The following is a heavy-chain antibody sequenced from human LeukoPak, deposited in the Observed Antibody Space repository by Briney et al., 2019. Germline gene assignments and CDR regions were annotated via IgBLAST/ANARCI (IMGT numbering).Heavy chain of an antibody. CDR1: GGSISSSSYY. Sequence: PSETLSLTCTVSGGSISSSSYYWGWIRQPPGKGLEWIGSIYYSGSTYYNPSLKSRVTISVDTSKNQFSLKLSSVTAADTAVYYCARVDSYGSCWFDPWGREPWSPSPQ. CDR3: ARVDSYGSCWFDP. J-gene: IGHJ5*02. V-gene: IGHV4-39*07. D-gene: IGHD5-18*01. CDR2: IYYSGST.